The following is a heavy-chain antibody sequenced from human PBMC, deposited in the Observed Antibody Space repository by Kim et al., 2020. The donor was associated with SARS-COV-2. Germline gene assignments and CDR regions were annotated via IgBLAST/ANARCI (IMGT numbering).Heavy chain of an antibody. Sequence: GGSLRLSCAASGFSISSNYMYWVRQAPGKGLEWVSLIYSGGSTYYADYVKGRCTISRDNSKNTLYLQMHSLRAEDTAVYYCARDVFGGLLYGLSWGQGTLVTVSS. J-gene: IGHJ5*02. CDR2: IYSGGST. CDR3: ARDVFGGLLYGLS. V-gene: IGHV3-66*01. CDR1: GFSISSNY. D-gene: IGHD3-10*02.